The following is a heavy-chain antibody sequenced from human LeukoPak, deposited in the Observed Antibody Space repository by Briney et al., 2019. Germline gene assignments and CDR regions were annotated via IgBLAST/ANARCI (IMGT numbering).Heavy chain of an antibody. J-gene: IGHJ4*02. CDR1: GGTFSSYA. CDR3: ARGSSGWYSVAY. D-gene: IGHD6-19*01. Sequence: ASVKVSCKASGGTFSSYAISWVRQAPGQGLEWMGIINPSGGSTSYAQKFQGRVTMTRDTSTSTVYMELSSLRSEDTAVYYCARGSSGWYSVAYWGQGTLVTVSS. V-gene: IGHV1-46*01. CDR2: INPSGGST.